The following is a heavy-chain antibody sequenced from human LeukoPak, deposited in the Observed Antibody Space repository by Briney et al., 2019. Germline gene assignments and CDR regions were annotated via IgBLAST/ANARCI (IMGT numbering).Heavy chain of an antibody. Sequence: SETPSLTCAVYGGSFSGYYWSWIRQPPGKGLEWIGEINHSGSTNYNPSLKSRVTISVDTSKNQFSLKLSSVTAADTAVYYCARDAYYDSSGYLYHYYGMDVWGQGTTVTVSS. D-gene: IGHD3-22*01. V-gene: IGHV4-34*01. CDR3: ARDAYYDSSGYLYHYYGMDV. CDR2: INHSGST. CDR1: GGSFSGYY. J-gene: IGHJ6*02.